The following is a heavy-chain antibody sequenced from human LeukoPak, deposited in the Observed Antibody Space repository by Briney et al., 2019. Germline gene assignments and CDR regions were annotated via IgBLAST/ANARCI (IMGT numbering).Heavy chain of an antibody. Sequence: EPSETLSLTCAVYGGSFSGYYWSWIRQPPGKGLEWIGEINHSGSTNYNPSLKSRVTISVDTSKNQFSLKLSSVTAADTAVYYCAGLLDDAFDIWGQGTMVTVSS. V-gene: IGHV4-34*01. CDR1: GGSFSGYY. J-gene: IGHJ3*02. CDR3: AGLLDDAFDI. CDR2: INHSGST.